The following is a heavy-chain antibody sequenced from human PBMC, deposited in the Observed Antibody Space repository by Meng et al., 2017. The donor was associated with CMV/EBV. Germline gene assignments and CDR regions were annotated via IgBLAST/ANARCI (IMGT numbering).Heavy chain of an antibody. V-gene: IGHV3-21*01. J-gene: IGHJ5*02. CDR2: ISSSSSYI. CDR1: GFTFSSYS. Sequence: EVQLVXSXXXXXKPXGXXXLSCAASGFTFSSYSMNWVRQAPGKGLEWVSSISSSSSYIYYADSVKGRFTISRDNAKNSLYLQMNSLRAEDTAVYYCARVRAIEFDPWGQGTLVTVSS. CDR3: ARVRAIEFDP. D-gene: IGHD3-10*01.